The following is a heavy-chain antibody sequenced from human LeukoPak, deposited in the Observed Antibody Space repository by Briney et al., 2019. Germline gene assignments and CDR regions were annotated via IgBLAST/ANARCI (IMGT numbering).Heavy chain of an antibody. CDR2: INSDGSST. V-gene: IGHV3-74*01. CDR3: ARVTGPASYYYYGMDV. J-gene: IGHJ6*02. Sequence: GGSLRLSCAASGFTLSSYWMHWFRQVPGKGLVWVSRINSDGSSTSYADSVKGRFTISRDNAKNTLYLQMNSLRAEDTAVYYCARVTGPASYYYYGMDVWGQGTTVTVSS. CDR1: GFTLSSYW.